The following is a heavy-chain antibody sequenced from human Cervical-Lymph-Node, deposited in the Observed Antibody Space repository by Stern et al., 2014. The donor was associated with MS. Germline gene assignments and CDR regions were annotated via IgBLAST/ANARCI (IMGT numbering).Heavy chain of an antibody. CDR1: GFTFSGYY. V-gene: IGHV3-11*01. J-gene: IGHJ6*02. Sequence: QVQLGQSGAGSVKAGGSLRLSCAASGFTFSGYYMSWIRQAPGKGLECLLYISNDGRNIYYADSVKGRFTVSRDNAKNSVYLQMNSLGVDDTALYYCARDYSNYGMDVWGQGTTVTVSS. CDR3: ARDYSNYGMDV. CDR2: ISNDGRNI.